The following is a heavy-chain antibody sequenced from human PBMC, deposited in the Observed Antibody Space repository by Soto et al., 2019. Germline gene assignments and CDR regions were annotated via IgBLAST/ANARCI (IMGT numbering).Heavy chain of an antibody. V-gene: IGHV1-46*01. J-gene: IGHJ5*02. CDR1: ADTVTSYY. CDR2: INPNGGST. D-gene: IGHD3-16*02. CDR3: ARSSGGVFGIIIEGSNSLAP. Sequence: AGGKVSCKTPADTVTSYYITWVLQAPGQRVDWMGTINPNGGSTRFAQTFQGRITMTTDTSTSTVYMELRSLRSEDTAFYYCARSSGGVFGIIIEGSNSLAPWGQGSLVTVSS.